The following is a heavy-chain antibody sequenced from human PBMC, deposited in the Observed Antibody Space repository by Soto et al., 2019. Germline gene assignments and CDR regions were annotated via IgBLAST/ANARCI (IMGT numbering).Heavy chain of an antibody. CDR1: GRYQLCYY. CDR2: IYYSGST. Sequence: GDLFLTGFGFGRYQLCYYLSSTRPSPGKGLEWMGYIYYSGSTNYNPSLKSRVTISVDTSKNQFSLKLSSVTAVDTAVYYCARNLFGPTYDHNAFDIWGQGTMVTVSS. V-gene: IGHV4-59*12. J-gene: IGHJ3*02. D-gene: IGHD3-16*01. CDR3: ARNLFGPTYDHNAFDI.